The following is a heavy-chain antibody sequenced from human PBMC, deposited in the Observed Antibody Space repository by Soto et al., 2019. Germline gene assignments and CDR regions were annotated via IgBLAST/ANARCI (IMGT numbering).Heavy chain of an antibody. CDR2: IIPILGIA. D-gene: IGHD3-10*01. V-gene: IGHV1-69*02. CDR1: GGTFSSYT. J-gene: IGHJ4*02. Sequence: QVQLVQSGAEVKKPGSSVKVSCKASGGTFSSYTISWVRQAPGQGLEWMGRIIPILGIANYAQKFQGRVTITTDKSTSPAYMELSSLRSEDTAVYYCARAGYGHYGSGTKTGYFDYWGQGTLVTVSS. CDR3: ARAGYGHYGSGTKTGYFDY.